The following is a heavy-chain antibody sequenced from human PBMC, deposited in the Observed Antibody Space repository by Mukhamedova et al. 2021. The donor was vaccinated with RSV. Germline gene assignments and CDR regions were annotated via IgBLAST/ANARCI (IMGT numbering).Heavy chain of an antibody. Sequence: QAPGQRLEWMGWINAGNGNTKYSQKFQGRVTITRDTSASTAYMELSSLRSEDTAVYYCARGPMIVVVIPYYFDYWGQGTLVTGSS. CDR3: ARGPMIVVVIPYYFDY. J-gene: IGHJ4*02. V-gene: IGHV1-3*01. D-gene: IGHD3-22*01. CDR2: INAGNGNT.